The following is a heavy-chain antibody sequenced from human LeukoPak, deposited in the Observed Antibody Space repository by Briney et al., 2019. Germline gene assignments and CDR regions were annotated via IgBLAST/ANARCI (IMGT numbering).Heavy chain of an antibody. CDR3: ARQRIAAAAPVDY. Sequence: SETLSLTCTVSGGSISRYYESCTRKPPGKGLEWIGYIYYSGSTFYNPSLKSRVTISVDTSKNQFSLKLSSVTAADTAVYYCARQRIAAAAPVDYWGQGTLVTVSS. CDR1: GGSISRYY. V-gene: IGHV4-59*04. CDR2: IYYSGST. D-gene: IGHD6-13*01. J-gene: IGHJ4*02.